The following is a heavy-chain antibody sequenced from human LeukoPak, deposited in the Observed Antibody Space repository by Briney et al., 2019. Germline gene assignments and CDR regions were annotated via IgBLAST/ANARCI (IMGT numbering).Heavy chain of an antibody. V-gene: IGHV3-23*01. Sequence: GGSLRLSCAASGFTFSNSALSWVRQAPGKGLEWVSDISGSGGSTYYADSVKGRFTISRDNSKNTLYLQMNSLRAEDTAVYYCAKDHAGIQDYWGQGTLVTVSS. CDR2: ISGSGGST. CDR3: AKDHAGIQDY. J-gene: IGHJ4*02. D-gene: IGHD5-18*01. CDR1: GFTFSNSA.